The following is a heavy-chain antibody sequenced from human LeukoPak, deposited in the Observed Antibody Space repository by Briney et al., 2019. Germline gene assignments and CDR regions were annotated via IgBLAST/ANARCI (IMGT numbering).Heavy chain of an antibody. CDR1: GFTFSDYY. V-gene: IGHV3-23*01. J-gene: IGHJ4*02. D-gene: IGHD3-22*01. CDR3: ARDYYESSGYPPEPYDN. Sequence: GGSLRLSCAASGFTFSDYYINWIRQAPGKGLEWVSAISGSGGSTYYADSVKGRFTISRDNSKNTLYLQMNSLRTEDTAVYYCARDYYESSGYPPEPYDNWGQGTLVTVSS. CDR2: ISGSGGST.